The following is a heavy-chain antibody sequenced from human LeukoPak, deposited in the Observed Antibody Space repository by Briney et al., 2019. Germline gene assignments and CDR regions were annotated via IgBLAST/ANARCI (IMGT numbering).Heavy chain of an antibody. CDR2: IYTSGST. CDR3: ARDSDYDFRSGLQGTDYMDV. D-gene: IGHD3-3*01. Sequence: TLSLTCTVSGGSISSGSYYWSWIRQPAGKGLEWIGRIYTSGSTNYNPSLKSRVTMSVDTSKNQFSLKLSSVTAADTAVYYCARDSDYDFRSGLQGTDYMDVWGKGTTVTVSS. CDR1: GGSISSGSYY. J-gene: IGHJ6*03. V-gene: IGHV4-61*02.